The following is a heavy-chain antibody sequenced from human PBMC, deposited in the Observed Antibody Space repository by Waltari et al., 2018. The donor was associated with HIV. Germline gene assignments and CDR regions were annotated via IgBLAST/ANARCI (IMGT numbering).Heavy chain of an antibody. V-gene: IGHV5-51*03. CDR2: IYPGDSDT. J-gene: IGHJ5*02. Sequence: EVQLVQSGEEVKKPGESLKISCKGSGYSLPNYWIDSVVEMPGKGLEWMGIIYPGDSDTRYSPSFQGQVTISADKSISTAYLQWSSLKASDTAMYYCASRGDSSGYYSVSWGQGTLVTVSS. D-gene: IGHD3-22*01. CDR1: GYSLPNYW. CDR3: ASRGDSSGYYSVS.